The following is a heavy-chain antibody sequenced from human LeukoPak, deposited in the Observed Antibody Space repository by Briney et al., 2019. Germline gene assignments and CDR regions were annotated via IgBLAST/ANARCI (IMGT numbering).Heavy chain of an antibody. V-gene: IGHV3-30*02. D-gene: IGHD6-6*01. J-gene: IGHJ4*02. Sequence: GGSLRLSYAASGFTFSSYGMHWVRQAPGKGLEWVAFIRYDGSNKYYADSVKGRFTISRDNSKNTLYLQMNSLRAEDTAAYYCAKGPRAYSSSPTYYFDYWGQGTLVTVSS. CDR2: IRYDGSNK. CDR1: GFTFSSYG. CDR3: AKGPRAYSSSPTYYFDY.